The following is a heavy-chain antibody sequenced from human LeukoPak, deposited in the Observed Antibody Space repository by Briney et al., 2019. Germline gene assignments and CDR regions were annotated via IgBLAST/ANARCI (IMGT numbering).Heavy chain of an antibody. Sequence: GESLKISCKGSGYSFTMYWIGWVRQMPGKGLEWMGIIYPGDSDTRYSPSFQGQVAISADKSISTAYLQWSSLKASDTAMYYCASSSPSHYDSSGYRVDYWGQGTLVTVSS. CDR3: ASSSPSHYDSSGYRVDY. J-gene: IGHJ4*02. CDR2: IYPGDSDT. V-gene: IGHV5-51*01. CDR1: GYSFTMYW. D-gene: IGHD3-22*01.